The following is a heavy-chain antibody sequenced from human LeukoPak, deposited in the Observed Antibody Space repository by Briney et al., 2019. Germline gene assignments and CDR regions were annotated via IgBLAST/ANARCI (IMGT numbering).Heavy chain of an antibody. CDR2: IYYSGST. CDR3: ARSHNWNYAGVDY. V-gene: IGHV4-39*01. J-gene: IGHJ4*02. D-gene: IGHD1-7*01. CDR1: GGSISSGNYY. Sequence: SETLSLTCTVSGGSISSGNYYWGWIRQPPGKGLEWIGSIYYSGSTYYNPSLKSRVTISVDTSKNQFSLKLSSVTAADTAVYYCARSHNWNYAGVDYWGQGTLVTVSS.